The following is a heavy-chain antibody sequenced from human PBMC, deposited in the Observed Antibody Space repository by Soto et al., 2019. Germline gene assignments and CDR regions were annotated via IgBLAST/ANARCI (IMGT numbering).Heavy chain of an antibody. D-gene: IGHD1-26*01. CDR2: IGPESGAT. V-gene: IGHV1-2*02. CDR1: GYTFTGHY. CDR3: GRGRSGQIVVFY. Sequence: ASVKVSCKASGYTFTGHYIHWVRQAPEQGPEWMGEIGPESGATRYAQRFQGRVTMTRDMSITTVYMQLNNLSPDDTAVYYCGRGRSGQIVVFYWGQGTPVTVSS. J-gene: IGHJ4*02.